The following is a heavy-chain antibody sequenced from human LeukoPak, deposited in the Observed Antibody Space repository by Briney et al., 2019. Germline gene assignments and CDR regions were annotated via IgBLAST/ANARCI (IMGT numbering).Heavy chain of an antibody. J-gene: IGHJ4*02. CDR1: GGSIKSYTHY. D-gene: IGHD5-12*01. CDR2: IYQSGTT. Sequence: SETLSLTCTVSGGSIKSYTHYWGWLRQPPGKGLEWIGSIYQSGTTYYNPSLESRVAILLDTSENQFSLRLKSVTAADTALYYCAREYSGSSIDYWGQGTLVTVSS. V-gene: IGHV4-39*07. CDR3: AREYSGSSIDY.